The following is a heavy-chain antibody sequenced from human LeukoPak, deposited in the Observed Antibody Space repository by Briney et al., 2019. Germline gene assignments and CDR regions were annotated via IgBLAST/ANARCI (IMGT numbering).Heavy chain of an antibody. CDR3: ARAEYYYDSSGYIIDY. CDR1: GFTFSSYG. D-gene: IGHD3-22*01. Sequence: GGSLRLSCAASGFTFSSYGMHWVRQAPGKGLEWVAFIRYDGSNKYYADSVKGRFTISRDNAKNSLYLQMNSLRAEDTAVYYCARAEYYYDSSGYIIDYWGQGTLVTVSS. CDR2: IRYDGSNK. J-gene: IGHJ4*02. V-gene: IGHV3-30*02.